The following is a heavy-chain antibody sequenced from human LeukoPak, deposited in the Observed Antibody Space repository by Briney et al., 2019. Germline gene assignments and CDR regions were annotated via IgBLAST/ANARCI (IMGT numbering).Heavy chain of an antibody. D-gene: IGHD6-19*01. CDR2: IYSGGST. J-gene: IGHJ5*02. V-gene: IGHV3-53*01. CDR3: ASRAIGWYRDANWFDP. CDR1: GFIVSSNY. Sequence: GGSLRLSCAASGFIVSSNYMSWVRLAPGKGLEWVSVIYSGGSTYYADSVKGRFTISRDSSKNTLYLQMDSLRAEDTAVYYCASRAIGWYRDANWFDPWGQGTLVTVSS.